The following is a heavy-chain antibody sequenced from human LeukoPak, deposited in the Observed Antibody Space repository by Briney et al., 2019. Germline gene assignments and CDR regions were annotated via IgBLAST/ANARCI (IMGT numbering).Heavy chain of an antibody. V-gene: IGHV4-39*07. CDR1: GGSISSSSYY. CDR2: IYYSGST. CDR3: AREDYYDSSGYYYYYYMDV. J-gene: IGHJ6*03. D-gene: IGHD3-22*01. Sequence: SETLSLTCTFSGGSISSSSYYWGWIRQPPGKGLEWIGSIYYSGSTYYNPSLKSRVTISVDTSKNQFSLKLGSVTAADTAVYYCAREDYYDSSGYYYYYYMDVWGKGTTVTISS.